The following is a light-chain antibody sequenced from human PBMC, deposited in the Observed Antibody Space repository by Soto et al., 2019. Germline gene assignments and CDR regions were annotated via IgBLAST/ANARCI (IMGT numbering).Light chain of an antibody. CDR1: QSVSSSY. CDR3: QHYDSLPIT. V-gene: IGKV3-20*01. CDR2: GAS. J-gene: IGKJ5*01. Sequence: IGLTQSPRTLSLSPGERATLSCRASQSVSSSYLAWYQQKPGQPPRLLIYGASSRATGIPDRFSGSGSGTDFTLTISRLEPEDFAVFYCQHYDSLPITFGQGTRLEIK.